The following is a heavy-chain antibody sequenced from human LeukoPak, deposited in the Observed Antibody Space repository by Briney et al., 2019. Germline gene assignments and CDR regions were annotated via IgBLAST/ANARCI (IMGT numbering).Heavy chain of an antibody. CDR1: GDSVSSNSAA. CDR3: ARDLYGGSDSSGCFYPFDY. V-gene: IGHV6-1*01. CDR2: TYYRSKWYN. D-gene: IGHD3-22*01. Sequence: SQTLSLTCAISGDSVSSNSAAWNWIRQSPSRGLEWLGRTYYRSKWYNDYAVSVKSRITINPDTSKNQFSLKLSSVTAADTAVYYCARDLYGGSDSSGCFYPFDYWGQGTLVTVSS. J-gene: IGHJ4*02.